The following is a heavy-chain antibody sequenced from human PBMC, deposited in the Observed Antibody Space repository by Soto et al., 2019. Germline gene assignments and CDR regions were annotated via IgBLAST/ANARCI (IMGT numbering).Heavy chain of an antibody. J-gene: IGHJ4*02. D-gene: IGHD4-17*01. CDR2: IYYSGST. CDR3: ARHDYGDGGDY. V-gene: IGHV4-39*01. CDR1: GGSISSSSYY. Sequence: SSETLSLTCTVSGGSISSSSYYWGWIRQPPGKGLEWIGSIYYSGSTYYNPSLKSRVTISVDTSKNQFSLKLSSVTAADTAVYYCARHDYGDGGDYWGQGTLVTVSS.